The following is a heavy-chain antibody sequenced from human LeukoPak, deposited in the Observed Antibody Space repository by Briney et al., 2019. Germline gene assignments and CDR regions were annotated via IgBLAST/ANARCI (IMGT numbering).Heavy chain of an antibody. Sequence: SETLSLTCAVYGGSFSGYYWGWIRQPPGKGLEWIGSIYYGGSTYYNPSLKSRVTISVDTSKNQFSLKLSSVTAADTAVYYCARLRDGYNLGLYFYYMDVWGKGTTVTISS. D-gene: IGHD5-24*01. V-gene: IGHV4-39*01. CDR1: GGSFSGYY. J-gene: IGHJ6*03. CDR2: IYYGGST. CDR3: ARLRDGYNLGLYFYYMDV.